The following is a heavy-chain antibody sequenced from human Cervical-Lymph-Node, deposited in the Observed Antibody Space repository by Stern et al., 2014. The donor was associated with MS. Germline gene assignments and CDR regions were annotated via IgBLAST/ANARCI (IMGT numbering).Heavy chain of an antibody. CDR2: INPRGGTT. D-gene: IGHD6-13*01. Sequence: MQLVESGAEVKKPGASVKVSCKASGDTFTSYYMHWVRQAPGQGLEYMGIINPRGGTTHYAQKFQGRVTMTRDTSTSTVYMELSSLRSDDTAVYYCATYSSTWSPPWYWGQGTLVTVSS. J-gene: IGHJ4*02. CDR3: ATYSSTWSPPWY. CDR1: GDTFTSYY. V-gene: IGHV1-46*01.